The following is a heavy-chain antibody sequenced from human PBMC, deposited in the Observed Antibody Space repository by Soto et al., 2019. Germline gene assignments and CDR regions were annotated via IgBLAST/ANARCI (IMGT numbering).Heavy chain of an antibody. Sequence: EVQLVESGGGLVQPGGSLRLSCAASGFTFSSYWMSWVRQAPGKGLEWVANIKQDGSEKYYVDSVKGRVTISRDNAKNSLYLQMNSLRAEDTAVYYCAREMDRGITMIVVVNGASAFDIWGQGTMVTVSS. CDR3: AREMDRGITMIVVVNGASAFDI. CDR2: IKQDGSEK. J-gene: IGHJ3*02. CDR1: GFTFSSYW. D-gene: IGHD3-22*01. V-gene: IGHV3-7*05.